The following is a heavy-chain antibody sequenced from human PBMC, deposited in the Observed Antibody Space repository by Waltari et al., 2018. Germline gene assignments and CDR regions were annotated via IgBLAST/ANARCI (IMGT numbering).Heavy chain of an antibody. J-gene: IGHJ4*02. CDR3: ARSLHIFRAAAGMFDY. CDR1: DGSISSGNYY. D-gene: IGHD6-13*01. CDR2: IYYSGST. V-gene: IGHV4-39*01. Sequence: QLQLQESGPGLVKPSETLSLTCTVSDGSISSGNYYWGWIRQSPGKGLEWIGIIYYSGSTSYNPALKSRVTISVDTPKHQFSLKLSSVTAADTAVYYCARSLHIFRAAAGMFDYWGQGSLVIVSS.